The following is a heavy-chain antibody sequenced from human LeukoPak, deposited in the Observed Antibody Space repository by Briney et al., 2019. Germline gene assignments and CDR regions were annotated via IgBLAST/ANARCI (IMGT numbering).Heavy chain of an antibody. D-gene: IGHD2-21*02. V-gene: IGHV4-31*03. Sequence: SQTLSLTCTVSGDSVTSGGYFWTWIRQHPGKGLEWIGYISNSGTTSYNPSLKSRVSISVATSNNQFSLRLSSVTAADTAVYYCARDVVVTSSPDAFDIWGQGTMVTVSS. J-gene: IGHJ3*02. CDR3: ARDVVVTSSPDAFDI. CDR1: GDSVTSGGYF. CDR2: ISNSGTT.